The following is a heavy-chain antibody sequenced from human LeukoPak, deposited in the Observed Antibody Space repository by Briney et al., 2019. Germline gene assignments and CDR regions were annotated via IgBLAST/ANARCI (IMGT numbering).Heavy chain of an antibody. CDR2: ISGDGSVT. V-gene: IGHV3-74*01. CDR1: GFTLRNYW. Sequence: PGGSLRLSCTASGFTLRNYWMHWVRQVPGKRLVWVSRISGDGSVTNHADSVQGRFTISRDNAKNILYLQINSLRSEDTAVYYCARYSSSSGGAAYYLDYWGHGTLVTVSS. CDR3: ARYSSSSGGAAYYLDY. D-gene: IGHD6-6*01. J-gene: IGHJ4*01.